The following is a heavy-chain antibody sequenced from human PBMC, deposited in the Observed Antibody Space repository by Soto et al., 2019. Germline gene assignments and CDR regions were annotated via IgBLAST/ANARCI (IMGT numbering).Heavy chain of an antibody. Sequence: SLTCAVYGGSFSGYYWSWIRQPPGKGLEWIGEINHSGSTNYNASVKSRVTISVDTSKNQFSLKLNSVTAADTAVYYCARGQRNTAMLLSQYYYYGMDVWGQGTTVTVSS. V-gene: IGHV4-34*01. J-gene: IGHJ6*02. CDR2: INHSGST. D-gene: IGHD5-18*01. CDR1: GGSFSGYY. CDR3: ARGQRNTAMLLSQYYYYGMDV.